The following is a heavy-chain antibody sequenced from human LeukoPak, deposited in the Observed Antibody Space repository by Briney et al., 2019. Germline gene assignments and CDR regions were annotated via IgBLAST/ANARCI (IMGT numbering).Heavy chain of an antibody. D-gene: IGHD7-27*01. V-gene: IGHV3-7*01. Sequence: GESLRLSCAGSGFTFSHYWMTWVRQAPGQGLEGVAIIRPDGNDGSYVDSVKGRFTISRDNAKNSLYLQVHSLRAEDTAVYFCARADWGSIDYWGQGALVTVSS. J-gene: IGHJ4*02. CDR3: ARADWGSIDY. CDR1: GFTFSHYW. CDR2: IRPDGNDG.